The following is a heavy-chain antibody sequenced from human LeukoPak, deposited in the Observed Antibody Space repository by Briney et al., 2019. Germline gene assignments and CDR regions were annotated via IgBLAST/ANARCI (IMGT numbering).Heavy chain of an antibody. J-gene: IGHJ3*02. CDR3: ARLAAAGSDAFDI. CDR2: INHSGST. CDR1: GGSFSDYY. V-gene: IGHV4-34*01. D-gene: IGHD6-13*01. Sequence: SETLSLTCAVFGGSFSDYYWSWIRQPPGRGLEWVGEINHSGSTNYNPSLKSRVTISVDTSKNQFSLKLSSVTAADTAVYYCARLAAAGSDAFDIWGQGTMVTVSS.